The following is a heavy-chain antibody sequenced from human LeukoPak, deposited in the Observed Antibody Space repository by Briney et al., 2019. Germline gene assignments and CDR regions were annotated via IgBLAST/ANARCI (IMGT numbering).Heavy chain of an antibody. CDR3: AKGGRHGHSSYERGYFDF. CDR2: IQYSGSKK. J-gene: IGHJ4*02. V-gene: IGHV3-30*02. CDR1: GFTFSNYD. D-gene: IGHD2-15*01. Sequence: GGSLRPSCAASGFTFSNYDMHWVRQAPGKGLEWVAFIQYSGSKKYYVDSVEGRFTISRDNSKNTLSVQMNSLRTEDTAVYYCAKGGRHGHSSYERGYFDFWGQGALVTVSS.